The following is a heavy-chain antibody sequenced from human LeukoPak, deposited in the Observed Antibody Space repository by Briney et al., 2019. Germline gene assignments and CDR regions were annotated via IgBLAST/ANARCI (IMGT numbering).Heavy chain of an antibody. Sequence: ASVKVSCKASGYTFTGYYMHWVRQAPGQGLEWMGWINPNSGGTNYAQKFQGRVTMTRDTSISTAFMELSRLRSDDTAVYYCARDGEYYYGSGSIYWGQGTLVTVSS. V-gene: IGHV1-2*02. CDR1: GYTFTGYY. CDR3: ARDGEYYYGSGSIY. D-gene: IGHD3-10*01. CDR2: INPNSGGT. J-gene: IGHJ4*02.